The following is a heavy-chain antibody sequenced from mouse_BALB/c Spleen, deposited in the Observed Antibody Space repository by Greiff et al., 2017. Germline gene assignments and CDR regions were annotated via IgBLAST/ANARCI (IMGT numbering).Heavy chain of an antibody. V-gene: IGHV5-6-3*01. CDR1: GFTFSSYG. Sequence: EVKVVESGGGLVQPGGSLKLSCAASGFTFSSYGMSWVRQTPDKRLELVATINSNGGSTYYPDSVKGRFTISRDNAKNTLYLQMSSLKSEDTAMYYCARGYGDYDWFAYWGQGTLVTVSA. D-gene: IGHD2-13*01. CDR3: ARGYGDYDWFAY. CDR2: INSNGGST. J-gene: IGHJ3*01.